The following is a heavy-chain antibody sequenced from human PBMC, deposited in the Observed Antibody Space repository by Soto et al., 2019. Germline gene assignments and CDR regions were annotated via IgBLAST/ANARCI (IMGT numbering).Heavy chain of an antibody. CDR1: GGSISSGGYY. V-gene: IGHV4-31*03. CDR2: IYYTGAT. Sequence: SETLSLTCTVSGGSISSGGYYWSWIRQPPGKGLEWIGYIYYTGATYYNPSLKSRVAMSVDTSQNQVSLKLRSVTAADTAVYYCAGVLVRGVPAYCIDVWGNGTTVTVSS. J-gene: IGHJ6*03. D-gene: IGHD3-10*01. CDR3: AGVLVRGVPAYCIDV.